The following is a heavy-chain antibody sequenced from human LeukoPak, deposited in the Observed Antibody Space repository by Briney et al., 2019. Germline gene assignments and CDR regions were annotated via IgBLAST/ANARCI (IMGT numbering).Heavy chain of an antibody. CDR1: GFTFSSYA. V-gene: IGHV3-30-3*01. CDR2: ISYDGSNK. Sequence: GRSLRLSCAASGFTFSSYAMHWVRQAPGKGLEWVAVISYDGSNKYYADSVKGRFTISRDNAKSTLYLQMDSLRAEDTALYYCTKDLTGELDYWGQGTLVTVSS. CDR3: TKDLTGELDY. J-gene: IGHJ4*02. D-gene: IGHD7-27*01.